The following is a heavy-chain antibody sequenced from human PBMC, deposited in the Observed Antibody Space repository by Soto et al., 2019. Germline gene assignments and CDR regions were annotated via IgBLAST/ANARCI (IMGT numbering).Heavy chain of an antibody. CDR3: AGLYPYESSGYHLNY. V-gene: IGHV4-34*01. J-gene: IGHJ4*02. D-gene: IGHD3-22*01. Sequence: PSETQSLTYAVYGGSFSDYYWSWIRQPPGKGLEWIGEINHSGSTNYNPSLGSRVTISVDTSKNQFSLKLRSVTAADTAVFYCAGLYPYESSGYHLNYWGQGALVTVSS. CDR2: INHSGST. CDR1: GGSFSDYY.